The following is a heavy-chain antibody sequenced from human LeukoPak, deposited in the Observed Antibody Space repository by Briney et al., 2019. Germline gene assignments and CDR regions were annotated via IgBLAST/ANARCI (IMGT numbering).Heavy chain of an antibody. D-gene: IGHD6-19*01. J-gene: IGHJ5*02. CDR2: INTDGSST. Sequence: GGSLRLSCAASGFTFSSYWMHWVRQAPGKGLVWVSRINTDGSSTSYADSVKGRFTISRDNAKNTLYLQMNSLRAEDTALYYCAKGPIPGIAVAGTPLPSWFDPWGQGTLVTVSS. CDR3: AKGPIPGIAVAGTPLPSWFDP. CDR1: GFTFSSYW. V-gene: IGHV3-74*01.